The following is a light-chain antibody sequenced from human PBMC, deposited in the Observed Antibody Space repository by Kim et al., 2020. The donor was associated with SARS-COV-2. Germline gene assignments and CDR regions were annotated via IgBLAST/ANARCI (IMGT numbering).Light chain of an antibody. CDR1: QGISCY. Sequence: ASTGDRVTITCRASQGISCYLAWYQQKPGKAPKLLIYAASTLQSGVPSRFSGSGSGTDFTLTISCLQSEDFATYYCQQYYSYLRTFGQGTKVDIK. J-gene: IGKJ1*01. CDR3: QQYYSYLRT. CDR2: AAS. V-gene: IGKV1-8*01.